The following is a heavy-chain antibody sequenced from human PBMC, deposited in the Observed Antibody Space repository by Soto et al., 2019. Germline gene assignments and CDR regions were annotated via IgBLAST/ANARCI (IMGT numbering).Heavy chain of an antibody. V-gene: IGHV4-31*03. J-gene: IGHJ6*02. CDR2: IYYSGST. CDR1: GGSISSGGYY. D-gene: IGHD1-26*01. Sequence: SETLSLTCTVSGGSISSGGYYWSWIRQHPGKGLEWIGYIYYSGSTYYNPSLKSRVTISVDTSKNQFSLKLSSVTAADTAVYYCARDLKSQQGGYPYGMDVWGQGTTVTVSS. CDR3: ARDLKSQQGGYPYGMDV.